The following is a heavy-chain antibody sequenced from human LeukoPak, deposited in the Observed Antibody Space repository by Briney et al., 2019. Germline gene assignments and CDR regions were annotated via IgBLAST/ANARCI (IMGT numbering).Heavy chain of an antibody. CDR2: IIPIFGTA. D-gene: IGHD1-26*01. V-gene: IGHV1-69*13. Sequence: ASVKVSCKASGGTFSSYAISWVRQAPGQGLEWMEGIIPIFGTANYAQKFQGRVTITADESTSTAYMELSSLRSEDTAVYYSAREVASGSYSFGGQGTLVTVSS. J-gene: IGHJ4*02. CDR3: AREVASGSYSF. CDR1: GGTFSSYA.